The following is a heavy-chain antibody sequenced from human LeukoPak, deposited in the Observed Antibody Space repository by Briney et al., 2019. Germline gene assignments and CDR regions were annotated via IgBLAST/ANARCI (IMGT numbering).Heavy chain of an antibody. CDR1: GFTFSTYG. J-gene: IGHJ4*02. D-gene: IGHD6-19*01. V-gene: IGHV3-30*18. CDR2: ISFDGANK. CDR3: AKGGSTGWFDYFDY. Sequence: PGGSLRLSCAASGFTFSTYGIHWVRQAPGKGLEWVAVISFDGANKFYVDSVQGRSTISRDNSKNTVYLQMNSLRAEDTAVYYCAKGGSTGWFDYFDYWGQGTPVTVSS.